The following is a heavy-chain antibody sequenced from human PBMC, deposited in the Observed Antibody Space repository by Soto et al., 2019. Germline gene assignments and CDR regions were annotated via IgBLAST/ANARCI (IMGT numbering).Heavy chain of an antibody. CDR1: GGSISSGGYY. CDR3: ARVPRIQLNNGMDV. D-gene: IGHD5-18*01. CDR2: IYYSGST. V-gene: IGHV4-31*03. J-gene: IGHJ6*02. Sequence: PSETLSLTCTVSGGSISSGGYYWSWIRQHPGKGLEWIGYIYYSGSTYYNPSLKSRVTISVDTSKNQFSLKLSSVTAADTAVYYCARVPRIQLNNGMDVWGQGTTVTVSS.